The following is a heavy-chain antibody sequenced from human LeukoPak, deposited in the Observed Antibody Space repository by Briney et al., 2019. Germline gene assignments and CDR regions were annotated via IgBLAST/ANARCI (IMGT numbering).Heavy chain of an antibody. CDR1: GYTFTGYY. CDR3: VRDSSTVTTPYFDH. D-gene: IGHD4-11*01. CDR2: INANSGGT. Sequence: GASVKVSCKASGYTFTGYYIHWVRQAPGQGLEWMGWINANSGGTSDAEEFQGRVTMTRDTSISTVYMELSRLTSDDTAVYYCVRDSSTVTTPYFDHWGQGTLVTVSS. J-gene: IGHJ4*02. V-gene: IGHV1-2*02.